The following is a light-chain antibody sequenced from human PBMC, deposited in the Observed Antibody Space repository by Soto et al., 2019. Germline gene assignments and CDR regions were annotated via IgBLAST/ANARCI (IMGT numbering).Light chain of an antibody. V-gene: IGLV2-11*01. J-gene: IGLJ3*02. CDR2: GVS. Sequence: QSALTQPRSVSGSPGQSVTISCTGTNSDVGGYNYVSWYQQYPGKAPKLMISGVSERPSGVPDRFSGSKSGNTASLTISGLQAEDDADYYCCSYVDTDTWVFGGGTKLTVL. CDR1: NSDVGGYNY. CDR3: CSYVDTDTWV.